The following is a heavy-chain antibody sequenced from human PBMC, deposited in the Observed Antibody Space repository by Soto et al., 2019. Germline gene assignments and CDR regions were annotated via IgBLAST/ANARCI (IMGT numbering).Heavy chain of an antibody. CDR3: AKDRVGGTFYTPLAF. CDR1: GFNFDNYG. V-gene: IGHV3-30*18. D-gene: IGHD1-7*01. Sequence: GGSLRLSCQASGFNFDNYGMHWVRQAPGKGLEWVAVITYDGSFQYYADSVKGRFTISRDNSKNTLSLHLNALKPEDTAVYHCAKDRVGGTFYTPLAFWGQGTLVTVSS. CDR2: ITYDGSFQ. J-gene: IGHJ4*02.